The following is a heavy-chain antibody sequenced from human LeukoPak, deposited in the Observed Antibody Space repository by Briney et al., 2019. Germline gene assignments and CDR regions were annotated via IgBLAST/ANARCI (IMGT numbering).Heavy chain of an antibody. J-gene: IGHJ6*02. CDR3: ARDISQDLYYYYGMDV. Sequence: GGSLRLSYAASGFTFSSYAMHWVRQAPGKGLEWVAVISYDGSNKYYADSVKGRFTISRDNSKNTLYLQMNSLRAEDTAVYYCARDISQDLYYYYGMDVWGQGTTVTVSS. CDR1: GFTFSSYA. V-gene: IGHV3-30-3*01. CDR2: ISYDGSNK. D-gene: IGHD1-20*01.